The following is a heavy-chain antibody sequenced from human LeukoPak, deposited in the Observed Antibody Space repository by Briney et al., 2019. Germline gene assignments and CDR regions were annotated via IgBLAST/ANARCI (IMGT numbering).Heavy chain of an antibody. V-gene: IGHV4-34*01. CDR1: GGSFSGYY. CDR3: ARGQLWFRYYFDY. Sequence: PSETLSLTCAVYGGSFSGYYWSWIRQPPGKGLEWIGEINHSGSTNYNPSLKSRVTISVDTSKNQFSLKLSSVTAADTAVYYCARGQLWFRYYFDYWGQGTLVAVSS. D-gene: IGHD5-18*01. J-gene: IGHJ4*02. CDR2: INHSGST.